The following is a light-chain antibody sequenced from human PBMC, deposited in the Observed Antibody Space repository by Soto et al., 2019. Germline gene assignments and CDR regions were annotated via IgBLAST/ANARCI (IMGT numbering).Light chain of an antibody. Sequence: EIWLTQSPGTLSLSPGERATLSCGASQSVSSSYLAWYQQPPCHAPRLRIYGASSRATGIPDSLSGSASGTDFTLTISRLPPEDSAVYYCQQYGSPPPFGHGTRLEIK. CDR1: QSVSSSY. CDR3: QQYGSPPP. V-gene: IGKV3-20*01. CDR2: GAS. J-gene: IGKJ5*01.